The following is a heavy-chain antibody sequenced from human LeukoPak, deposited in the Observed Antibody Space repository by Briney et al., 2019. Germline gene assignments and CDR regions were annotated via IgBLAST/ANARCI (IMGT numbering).Heavy chain of an antibody. CDR3: ARDSGSYYYAFDI. Sequence: PSETLPLTCTVSGGSISSGDYYWSWIRQPPGKGLEWIGYIYYSGSTYYNPSLKSRVTISVDTSKNQFSLKLSSVTAADTAVYYCARDSGSYYYAFDIWGQGTMVTVSS. J-gene: IGHJ3*02. CDR1: GGSISSGDYY. CDR2: IYYSGST. D-gene: IGHD1-26*01. V-gene: IGHV4-30-4*08.